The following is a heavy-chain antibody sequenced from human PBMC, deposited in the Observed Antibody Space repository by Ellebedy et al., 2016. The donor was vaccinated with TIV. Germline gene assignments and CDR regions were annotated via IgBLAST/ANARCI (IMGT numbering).Heavy chain of an antibody. Sequence: AASVKVSCKASGYSFSSYYMHWVRQAPGQGLEWVGAIDPSTYRTPLAQRFQGRVTMTSDTSTSTFYMELRRLTADDTAVYYCARGVYGDMPGRNYGLDVWGQGTAVIVSS. CDR3: ARGVYGDMPGRNYGLDV. D-gene: IGHD4-17*01. V-gene: IGHV1-46*01. CDR1: GYSFSSYY. CDR2: IDPSTYRT. J-gene: IGHJ6*01.